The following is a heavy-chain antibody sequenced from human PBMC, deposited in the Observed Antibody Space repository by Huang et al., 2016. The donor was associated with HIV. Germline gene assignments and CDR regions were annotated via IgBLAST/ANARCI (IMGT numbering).Heavy chain of an antibody. CDR2: MYWDGDK. CDR3: AHRLYDDSSGSYYSDAFDF. CDR1: GFSLNTSGVG. J-gene: IGHJ3*01. V-gene: IGHV2-5*02. D-gene: IGHD3-22*01. Sequence: GFSLNTSGVGVGWIRQPPGKALEWLALMYWDGDKCYSPSLRRRITVPKDTSKNQVALTMTNKDPVDTATYFCAHRLYDDSSGSYYSDAFDFWGQGTMVTVSS.